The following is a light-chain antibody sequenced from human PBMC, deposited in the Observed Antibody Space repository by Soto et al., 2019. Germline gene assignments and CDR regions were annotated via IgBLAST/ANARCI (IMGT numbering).Light chain of an antibody. CDR3: QTWGTGIQV. V-gene: IGLV4-69*01. CDR2: LNSDGSH. J-gene: IGLJ3*02. Sequence: QLVLTQSPSASASLGDSVKLTCTLSSGHSSYAIAWHQQQPEKGPRYLMKLNSDGSHSKGDGIPDRFSGSSSGAERYLTISRLQSEDEADYYCQTWGTGIQVFGGGTKLTVL. CDR1: SGHSSYA.